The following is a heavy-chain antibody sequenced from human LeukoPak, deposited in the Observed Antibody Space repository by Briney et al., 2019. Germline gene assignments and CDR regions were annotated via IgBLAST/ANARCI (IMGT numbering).Heavy chain of an antibody. CDR2: IRQDRSEK. Sequence: GGSLRLSCAASGLTFSSYWMSWVRQAPGKGLEWVANIRQDRSEKYYVDSVKGRFTISRDNAKNSLYLQMNSLGAEDTAVYYCARNRRAVLLRYFDWLLPDFDYWGQGTLVTVSS. D-gene: IGHD3-9*01. J-gene: IGHJ4*02. CDR3: ARNRRAVLLRYFDWLLPDFDY. CDR1: GLTFSSYW. V-gene: IGHV3-7*03.